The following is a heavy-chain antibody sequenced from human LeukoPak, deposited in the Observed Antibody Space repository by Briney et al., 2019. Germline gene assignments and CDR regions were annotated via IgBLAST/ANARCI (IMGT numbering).Heavy chain of an antibody. CDR1: GFTFSSYG. J-gene: IGHJ4*02. D-gene: IGHD3-22*01. V-gene: IGHV3-33*01. CDR2: IWYDGSNK. Sequence: GGSLRLSCAASGFTFSSYGMHWGRQAPGKGLEWVAVIWYDGSNKYYADSVKGRFTISRDNSKNTLYLQMNSLRAEDTAVYYCARNYYDSSGYYYPGDYWGQGTLVTVSS. CDR3: ARNYYDSSGYYYPGDY.